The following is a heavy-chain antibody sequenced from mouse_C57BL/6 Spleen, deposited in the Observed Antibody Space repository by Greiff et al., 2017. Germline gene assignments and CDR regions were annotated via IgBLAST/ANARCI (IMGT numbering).Heavy chain of an antibody. CDR3: ARETDYDIACFAY. V-gene: IGHV1-20*01. J-gene: IGHJ3*01. CDR2: INPYNGDT. CDR1: GYSFTGYF. Sequence: VQLQQSGPELVKPGDSVKISCKASGYSFTGYFMNWVMQSHGKSLEWIGRINPYNGDTFYNQKFKGKATLTVDKSSSTAHMELRSLTSEDSAVYYCARETDYDIACFAYWGQGTLVTVSA. D-gene: IGHD2-4*01.